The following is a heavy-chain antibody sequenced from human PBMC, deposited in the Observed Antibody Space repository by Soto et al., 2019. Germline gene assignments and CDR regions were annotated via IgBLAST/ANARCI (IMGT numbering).Heavy chain of an antibody. CDR2: ISSSGSII. Sequence: EVQLVESGGGLVQPGGSLRLSCAASGFTFSSYSMNWVRQSPGKGLEWVSDISSSGSIIYYADSVKGRFTISRDNAKNSLYLQMNSLRAEDTDVYYCARLSGATFDSDYYMGVWGKGTTVTVSS. D-gene: IGHD1-26*01. V-gene: IGHV3-48*01. CDR3: ARLSGATFDSDYYMGV. J-gene: IGHJ6*03. CDR1: GFTFSSYS.